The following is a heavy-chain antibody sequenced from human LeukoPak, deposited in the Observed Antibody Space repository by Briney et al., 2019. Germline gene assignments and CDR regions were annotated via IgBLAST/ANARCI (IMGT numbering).Heavy chain of an antibody. CDR1: GYTFTGYY. Sequence: SVKVSCKTSGYTFTGYYIQWVRQAPGQGLEWMGGIIPIFGTANYAQKFQGRVTITADKSTSTAYMELSSLRSEDTAVYYCARVGPYFDYWGQGTLVTVSS. CDR2: IIPIFGTA. J-gene: IGHJ4*02. CDR3: ARVGPYFDY. V-gene: IGHV1-69*06.